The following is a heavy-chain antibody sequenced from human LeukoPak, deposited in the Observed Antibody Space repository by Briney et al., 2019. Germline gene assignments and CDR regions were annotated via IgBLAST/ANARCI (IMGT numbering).Heavy chain of an antibody. CDR2: ISGSGGST. CDR3: VKSIDALQLWILTDY. D-gene: IGHD5-18*01. CDR1: GFTFSSYA. Sequence: GGSLRLSCAASGFTFSSYAMSWVRQAPGKGLEWVSAISGSGGSTYYADSVKGRFTISRDNSKNILYLQMNSLRAEDTAVYYCVKSIDALQLWILTDYWGQGTLVTVSS. V-gene: IGHV3-23*01. J-gene: IGHJ4*02.